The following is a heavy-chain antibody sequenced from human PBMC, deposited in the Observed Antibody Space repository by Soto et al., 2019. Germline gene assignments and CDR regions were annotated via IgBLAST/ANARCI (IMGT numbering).Heavy chain of an antibody. J-gene: IGHJ3*02. CDR1: GFTFSSYG. Sequence: QVQLVESGGGVVQPGRSLRLSCAASGFTFSSYGMHWVRQAPGKGLEWVAVIWYDGSNKSYADSVKGRFTISRDNSKNTLCLQMNSLRAEDTAVYYCASGELYYDRSGYPPEGDAFDIWGQGTMVTVSS. CDR3: ASGELYYDRSGYPPEGDAFDI. D-gene: IGHD3-22*01. V-gene: IGHV3-33*03. CDR2: IWYDGSNK.